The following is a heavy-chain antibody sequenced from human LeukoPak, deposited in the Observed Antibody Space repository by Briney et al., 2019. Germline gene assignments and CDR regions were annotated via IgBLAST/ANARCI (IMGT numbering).Heavy chain of an antibody. V-gene: IGHV4-34*01. CDR3: ARDPDGSGSYYTHFDY. CDR2: INHSGST. D-gene: IGHD3-10*01. J-gene: IGHJ4*02. CDR1: GGSFSAYY. Sequence: SETLSLTCAVFGGSFSAYYWSWIRQPPGKGLEWIGEINHSGSTNYNPSLKSRVTISVDTSKNQFSLKLSSVTAADTAVYYCARDPDGSGSYYTHFDYWGQGTLVTVSS.